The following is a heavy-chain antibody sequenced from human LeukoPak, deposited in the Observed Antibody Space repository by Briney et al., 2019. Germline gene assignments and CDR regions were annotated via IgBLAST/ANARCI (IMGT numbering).Heavy chain of an antibody. Sequence: GGSLRLSCAASGLSFSSYGMHWVRQGPGKGLEWVAAISPDGDNEYYADSVKGRITIFRDNSKNTLYLQMNSLTTDDTAVYYCAKDGPYTSSFDYWGQGTLVTVSS. CDR3: AKDGPYTSSFDY. V-gene: IGHV3-30*18. CDR2: ISPDGDNE. D-gene: IGHD6-13*01. CDR1: GLSFSSYG. J-gene: IGHJ4*02.